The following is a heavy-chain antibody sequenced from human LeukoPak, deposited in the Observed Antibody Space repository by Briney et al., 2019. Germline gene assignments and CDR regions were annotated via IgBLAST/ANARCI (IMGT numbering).Heavy chain of an antibody. CDR1: GFTFSSYG. J-gene: IGHJ4*02. D-gene: IGHD3-10*01. CDR2: IKQDGSEK. V-gene: IGHV3-7*01. CDR3: ARLFVYGSGAEAFDY. Sequence: GGSLRLSCAASGFTFSSYGMSWVRQAPGKGLGWVANIKQDGSEKYYVDSVKGRFTISRDNAKNSLYLQMNSLRAEDTAVYYCARLFVYGSGAEAFDYWGQGALVTVSS.